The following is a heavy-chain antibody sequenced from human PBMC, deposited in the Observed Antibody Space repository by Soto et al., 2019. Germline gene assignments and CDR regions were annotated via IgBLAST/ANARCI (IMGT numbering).Heavy chain of an antibody. V-gene: IGHV1-18*01. Sequence: QVQLVQSGAEVKKPGASVKVSCKASDFNSLSYGFSWVRQAPGQGLEWMGCISGPNGNTNYALKFQSRVTMPTDTATSTGYMELSSLRSDDTAVYFCATDRYDTIKGYHLGADYWGQGTLVTVSS. J-gene: IGHJ4*02. CDR1: DFNSLSYG. CDR2: ISGPNGNT. D-gene: IGHD3-22*01. CDR3: ATDRYDTIKGYHLGADY.